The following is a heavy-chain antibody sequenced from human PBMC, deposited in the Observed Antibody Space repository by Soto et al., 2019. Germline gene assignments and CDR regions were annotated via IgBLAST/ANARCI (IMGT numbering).Heavy chain of an antibody. CDR2: ISSSSSYI. D-gene: IGHD6-6*01. J-gene: IGHJ5*02. CDR3: ARVASIAARPEPWFDP. V-gene: IGHV3-21*01. CDR1: GFTFSSYS. Sequence: PGGSLRLSCAASGFTFSSYSMNWVRKAPGKGLEWVSSISSSSSYIYYADSVKGRFTISRDNAKNSLYLQMNSLRAEDTAVYYCARVASIAARPEPWFDPWGQGTLVTVSS.